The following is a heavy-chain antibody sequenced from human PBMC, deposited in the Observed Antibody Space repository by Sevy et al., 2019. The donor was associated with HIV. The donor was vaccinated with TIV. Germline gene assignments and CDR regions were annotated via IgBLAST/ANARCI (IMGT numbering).Heavy chain of an antibody. V-gene: IGHV3-30*18. Sequence: GGSLRLSCVGSGFPFGSHSMHWVRQAPGKGLEWVAVISYDGDNKYYADSVKGRFTISRDNSKNTLFLQMNSLRGDDTAVYYCAKDRRRGYSFGLESWGQGTLVTVSS. D-gene: IGHD5-18*01. CDR2: ISYDGDNK. J-gene: IGHJ5*01. CDR3: AKDRRRGYSFGLES. CDR1: GFPFGSHS.